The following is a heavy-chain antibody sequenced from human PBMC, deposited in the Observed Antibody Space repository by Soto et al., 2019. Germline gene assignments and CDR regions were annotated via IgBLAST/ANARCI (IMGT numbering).Heavy chain of an antibody. V-gene: IGHV1-18*01. J-gene: IGHJ4*02. Sequence: QVQLVQSGAEVKKPGASVEVSCKASAYTFTNFGITWVRQAPGQGLEWMGWISAYNGNTNYAQKFQGRVTMTTDTTTSTAYMEVRSLRFDDTAVYYCASGGTPVAYWGQGTLVTVSS. D-gene: IGHD3-16*01. CDR3: ASGGTPVAY. CDR2: ISAYNGNT. CDR1: AYTFTNFG.